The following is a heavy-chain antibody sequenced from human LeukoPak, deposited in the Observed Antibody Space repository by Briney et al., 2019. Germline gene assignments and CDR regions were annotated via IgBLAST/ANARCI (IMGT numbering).Heavy chain of an antibody. CDR1: GGYISSAGHY. CDR3: ARATVGTVEFDQ. CDR2: MHYSGST. V-gene: IGHV4-39*07. Sequence: SETLSLTCTVSGGYISSAGHYWGWIRQPPGKGLEWIGSMHYSGSTYYSPSLESRVTISVDTSKNQFSLKLHSMTAADSAVYYCARATVGTVEFDQWGQGTLVTVSS. D-gene: IGHD5-12*01. J-gene: IGHJ4*02.